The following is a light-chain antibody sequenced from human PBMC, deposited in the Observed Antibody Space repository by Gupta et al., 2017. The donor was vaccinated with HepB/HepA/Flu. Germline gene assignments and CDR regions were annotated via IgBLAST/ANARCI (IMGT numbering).Light chain of an antibody. CDR3: QSYDSSLSGPVV. V-gene: IGLV1-40*01. J-gene: IGLJ2*01. CDR1: SSNIGAGYD. CDR2: GNS. Sequence: QSVLTQPTSLAGSPGQTVTISSTGLSSNIGAGYDVHWYQQLPGTAPKLLIYGNSNRPSGVPDRFSGSKSGNTASLAITGLQAEDEADYYCQSYDSSLSGPVVFGGGTKLTVL.